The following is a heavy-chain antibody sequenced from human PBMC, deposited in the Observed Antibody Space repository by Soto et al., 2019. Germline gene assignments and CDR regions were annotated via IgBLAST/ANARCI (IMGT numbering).Heavy chain of an antibody. V-gene: IGHV3-30-3*01. CDR3: ARGSYDSSGYLRG. D-gene: IGHD3-22*01. CDR2: ISYDGSNK. Sequence: QVQLVESGGGVVQPGRSLRLSCAASGFTFSSYAMHWVRQAPGKGLEWVAVISYDGSNKYYADSVKGRFTISRDNSKNTLYLQMNSLRAEDTAVYYCARGSYDSSGYLRGWGQGTLVTVSS. J-gene: IGHJ4*02. CDR1: GFTFSSYA.